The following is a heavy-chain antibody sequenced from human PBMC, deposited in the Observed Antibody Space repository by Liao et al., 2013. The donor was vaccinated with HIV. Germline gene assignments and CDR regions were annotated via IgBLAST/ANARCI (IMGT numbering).Heavy chain of an antibody. J-gene: IGHJ3*02. CDR2: IYISGSI. CDR3: ARALYFPRGTGFGFDT. Sequence: QVQLLESGPGLVKPSQTLSLTCTVSGGSISSGYYSWTWIRQPAGKGLECIGRIYISGSINYNPSLRSRATISVDTSKNQFSLNLTSVTAADTAVYYCARALYFPRGTGFGFDTWGQGTMVTVSS. CDR1: GGSISSGYYS. V-gene: IGHV4-61*02. D-gene: IGHD1-26*01.